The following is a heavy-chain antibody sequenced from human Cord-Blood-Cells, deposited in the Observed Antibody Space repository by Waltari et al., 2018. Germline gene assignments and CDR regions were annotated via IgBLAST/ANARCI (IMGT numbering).Heavy chain of an antibody. CDR3: ARDRSGGAAAGRLDY. CDR2: INPNSGGT. V-gene: IGHV1-2*02. Sequence: QVQLVQSGAEVKKPGASVKVSCKASGYTFTGYYIHWVRQAPGQGLEWMGWINPNSGGTNYAQKFQGRVTMTRDTSISTAYMELSRLRSDDTAVYYCARDRSGGAAAGRLDYWGQGTLVTVSS. J-gene: IGHJ4*02. CDR1: GYTFTGYY. D-gene: IGHD6-13*01.